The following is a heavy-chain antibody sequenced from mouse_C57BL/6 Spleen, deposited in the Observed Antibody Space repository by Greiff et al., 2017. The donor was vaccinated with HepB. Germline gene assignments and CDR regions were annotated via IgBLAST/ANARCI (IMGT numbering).Heavy chain of an antibody. CDR2: ISNGGGST. CDR3: ARHNDGFAY. Sequence: EVKLEESGGGLVQPGGSLKLSCAASGFTFSDYYMYWVRQTPEKRLEWVAYISNGGGSTYYPDTVKGRFTISRDNAKNTLYLQMSRLKSEDTAMYYCARHNDGFAYWGQGTLVTVSA. J-gene: IGHJ3*01. D-gene: IGHD2-3*01. CDR1: GFTFSDYY. V-gene: IGHV5-12*01.